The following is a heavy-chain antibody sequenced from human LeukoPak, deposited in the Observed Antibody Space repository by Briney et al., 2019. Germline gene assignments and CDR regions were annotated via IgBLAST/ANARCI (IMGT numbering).Heavy chain of an antibody. CDR1: GGSISSYS. D-gene: IGHD3-10*01. CDR3: ARGRNTMVRGAIGAETRYYYSYYMDV. J-gene: IGHJ6*03. Sequence: PETLSLTCTVSGGSISSYSRSWIRQPAGKGLEWIGRIYTSGSTNYNPSLKSRVTISVDTSKNHFSLKLSSVTAADTALYYCARGRNTMVRGAIGAETRYYYSYYMDVWGKGTTVTVSS. CDR2: IYTSGST. V-gene: IGHV4-4*07.